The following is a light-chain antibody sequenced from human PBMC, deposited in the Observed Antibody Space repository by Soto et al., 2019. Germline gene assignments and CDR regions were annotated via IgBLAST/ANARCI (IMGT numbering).Light chain of an antibody. CDR2: GGS. Sequence: QFALTQPPSVSGSPGQSVTISCTGTSSDVGTYTRVSWYQQPPGTAPKLVIYGGSNRPSGVPDRFSGSRSANTASLTISGLQAEDEADYYCTSPTSSSTWVFGGGTKLTVL. CDR1: SSDVGTYTR. J-gene: IGLJ3*02. CDR3: TSPTSSSTWV. V-gene: IGLV2-18*02.